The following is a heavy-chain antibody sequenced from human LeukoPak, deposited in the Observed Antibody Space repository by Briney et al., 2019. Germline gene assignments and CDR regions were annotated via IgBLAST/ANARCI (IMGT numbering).Heavy chain of an antibody. V-gene: IGHV1-69*13. D-gene: IGHD5-18*01. CDR1: GYTFTIYG. CDR3: ARGGHSYGFFDY. Sequence: SVTVSFTSSGYTFTIYGISWVRHSPGQGLEWLGGIIPIFGTANYAQKFQGRVTITADESTSTAYMELSSLRSEDTAVYYCARGGHSYGFFDYWGQGTLVTVSS. CDR2: IIPIFGTA. J-gene: IGHJ4*02.